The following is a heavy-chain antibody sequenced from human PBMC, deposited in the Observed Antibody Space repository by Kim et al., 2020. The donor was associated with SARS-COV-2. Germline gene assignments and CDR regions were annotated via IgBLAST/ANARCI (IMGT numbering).Heavy chain of an antibody. CDR1: GYTFTGYY. J-gene: IGHJ6*02. Sequence: ASVKVSCKASGYTFTGYYMHWVRQAPGQGLEWMGWINPNSGDTNYAQKFQGWVTMTRDTSISTAYMELSRLRSDDTAVYYCAREGYCSGGSCYSGNYYYYGMDGWGQGTTVTVSS. CDR3: AREGYCSGGSCYSGNYYYYGMDG. CDR2: INPNSGDT. D-gene: IGHD2-15*01. V-gene: IGHV1-2*04.